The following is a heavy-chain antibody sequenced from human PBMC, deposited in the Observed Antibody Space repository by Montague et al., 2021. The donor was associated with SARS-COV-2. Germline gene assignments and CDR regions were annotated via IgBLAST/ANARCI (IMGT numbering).Heavy chain of an antibody. CDR2: IGIGGDT. V-gene: IGHV3-13*04. CDR3: ARGGEWSSSSLPDY. CDR1: GFTFGGYD. D-gene: IGHD6-6*01. J-gene: IGHJ4*02. Sequence: SLRLSCAASGFTFGGYDMNWVRQAPGKGLEWVSAIGIGGDTYYLGSVKGRFIISRGNAKNSLYLQMNSLRVGDTAVYYCARGGEWSSSSLPDYWSQGTLVTVSS.